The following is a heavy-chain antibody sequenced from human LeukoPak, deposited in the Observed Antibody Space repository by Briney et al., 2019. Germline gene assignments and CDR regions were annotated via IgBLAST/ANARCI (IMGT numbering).Heavy chain of an antibody. Sequence: QTGGSLRLSCAASGFTFSSYAMSWVRQAPGKGLEWVSGMSGSGGSTYSADSVKGRFTISRDNSRNTLYLQMNTLRAEDTAVYYCAKDREYSYVYDAFDIWGQGTLVTVSS. D-gene: IGHD3-16*01. CDR2: MSGSGGST. V-gene: IGHV3-23*01. CDR3: AKDREYSYVYDAFDI. CDR1: GFTFSSYA. J-gene: IGHJ3*02.